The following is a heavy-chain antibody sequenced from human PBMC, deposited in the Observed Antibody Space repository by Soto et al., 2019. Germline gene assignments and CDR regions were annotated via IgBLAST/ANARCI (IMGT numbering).Heavy chain of an antibody. J-gene: IGHJ4*02. CDR2: INAGNGNT. V-gene: IGHV1-3*01. CDR3: ARDGDYDSSGSRDY. D-gene: IGHD3-22*01. Sequence: ASVKVSCKASGYTFTGYAMHWVRQAPGQRLEWMGWINAGNGNTKYSQKFQGRVTITTDTSTSTAYMELRSLRSDDTAVYYCARDGDYDSSGSRDYWGQGTLVTVSS. CDR1: GYTFTGYA.